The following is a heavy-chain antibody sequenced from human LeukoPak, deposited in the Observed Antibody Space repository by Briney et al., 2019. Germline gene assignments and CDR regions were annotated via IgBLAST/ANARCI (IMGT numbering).Heavy chain of an antibody. CDR2: IYSGGST. J-gene: IGHJ4*02. D-gene: IGHD4-23*01. CDR1: GFTVSSNY. V-gene: IGHV3-66*01. Sequence: GGSLRLSCAASGFTVSSNYMSWVRQAPGKGLEWVSVIYSGGSTYYADSVKGRFTISRDNSKNTLYLQMNSLRAEDTAVYYCAIQSTVVTPRNFDYWGQGTLVTVSS. CDR3: AIQSTVVTPRNFDY.